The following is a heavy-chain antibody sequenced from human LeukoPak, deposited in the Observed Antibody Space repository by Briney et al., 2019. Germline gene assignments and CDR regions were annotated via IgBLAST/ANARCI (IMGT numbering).Heavy chain of an antibody. D-gene: IGHD2-2*01. Sequence: SQTLSLTCAISGDSVSINSVTWNWIRQSPSRGLEWLGRTYYRSTWYNDYAVSVRGRITVNPDTSKNQYSLHLNSVTPEDTAVYYCARRLTQYDCFDPWGQGILVTVSS. CDR1: GDSVSINSVT. CDR3: ARRLTQYDCFDP. CDR2: TYYRSTWYN. V-gene: IGHV6-1*01. J-gene: IGHJ5*02.